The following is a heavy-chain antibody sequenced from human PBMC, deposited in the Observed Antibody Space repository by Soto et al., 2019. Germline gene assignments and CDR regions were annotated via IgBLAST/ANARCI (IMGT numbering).Heavy chain of an antibody. CDR2: VSYDGNKK. D-gene: IGHD3-3*01. CDR3: AKLRLESYSAFLSGYPL. J-gene: IGHJ4*02. CDR1: GFSFGSFA. V-gene: IGHV3-30*18. Sequence: QVLLVESGGGVVQPGGSLRLSCATGGFSFGSFAMHWVRQAPGKGLEWLAVVSYDGNKKNYIDSVKGRFTISRDNSQHTLFLQMNSLRPEDTAVYYCAKLRLESYSAFLSGYPLWGRGTLVSVSS.